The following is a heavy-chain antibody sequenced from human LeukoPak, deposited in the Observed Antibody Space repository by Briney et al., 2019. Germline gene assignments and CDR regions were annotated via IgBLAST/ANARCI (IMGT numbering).Heavy chain of an antibody. J-gene: IGHJ4*02. CDR2: ISGSGGST. V-gene: IGHV3-23*01. D-gene: IGHD2-15*01. CDR3: XXXXXXSGGSCYTDY. CDR1: GFTFSSYA. Sequence: GGSLRLSCAASGFTFSSYAMSWVRQAPGKGLEWVSAISGSGGSTYYADSVKGRFTISRDNSKNTLYLQMNSLRAEDTAVYYXXXXXXXSGGSCYTDYWGQGTLVTVSS.